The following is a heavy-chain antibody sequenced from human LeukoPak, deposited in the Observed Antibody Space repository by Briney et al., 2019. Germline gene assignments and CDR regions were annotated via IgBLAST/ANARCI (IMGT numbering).Heavy chain of an antibody. Sequence: RSSETLSLTCTVSGGSISSYYWSWIRQPPGKGLEWIGYIYYSGSTNYNPSLKSRVTISVDTSKNQFSLKLSSVTAADTAVYYCARLRNTMVRGVTIDYWGQGTLVTVSS. CDR3: ARLRNTMVRGVTIDY. D-gene: IGHD3-10*01. V-gene: IGHV4-59*08. CDR1: GGSISSYY. CDR2: IYYSGST. J-gene: IGHJ4*02.